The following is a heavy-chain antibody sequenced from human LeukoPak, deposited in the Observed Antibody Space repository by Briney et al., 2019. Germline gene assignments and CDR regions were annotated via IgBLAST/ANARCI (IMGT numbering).Heavy chain of an antibody. CDR1: GYTFTSYY. D-gene: IGHD6-19*01. CDR2: INPSGGST. J-gene: IGHJ4*02. V-gene: IGHV1-46*01. CDR3: ARQRIAVAGNFDY. Sequence: ASVKVSCKASGYTFTSYYMHWVRQAPGQGLEWMGIINPSGGSTSYAQKFQGRVTMTRDTSTSTAYMELRSLRSDDTAVYYCARQRIAVAGNFDYWGQGTLVTVSS.